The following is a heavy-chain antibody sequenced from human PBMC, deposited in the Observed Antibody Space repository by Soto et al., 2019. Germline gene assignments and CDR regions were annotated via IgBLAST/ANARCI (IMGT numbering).Heavy chain of an antibody. CDR2: IYFTGST. D-gene: IGHD3-10*01. Sequence: PSETLSLTCTVFGGSINDNAYYWTWIRQRPGKGLEWIGYIYFTGSTYFNPSLKSRVSMSIDTSKNQFSLKLTSVTAADTAVYYCARDNYGSGFDYWGQGTLVTVSS. V-gene: IGHV4-31*03. CDR1: GGSINDNAYY. J-gene: IGHJ4*02. CDR3: ARDNYGSGFDY.